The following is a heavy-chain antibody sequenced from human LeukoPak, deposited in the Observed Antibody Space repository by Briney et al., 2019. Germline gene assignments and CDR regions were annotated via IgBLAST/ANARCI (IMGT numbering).Heavy chain of an antibody. CDR2: IYHSGST. D-gene: IGHD3-22*01. J-gene: IGHJ4*02. CDR1: GGSISSSSYY. Sequence: ASETLSLTCTVSGGSISSSSYYWGWIRQPPGKGLEWIGEIYHSGSTNYNPSLKSRVTISVDKSKNQFSLKLSSVTAADTAVYYCARDFDDSNTGFDYWGQGTLVTVSS. V-gene: IGHV4-39*07. CDR3: ARDFDDSNTGFDY.